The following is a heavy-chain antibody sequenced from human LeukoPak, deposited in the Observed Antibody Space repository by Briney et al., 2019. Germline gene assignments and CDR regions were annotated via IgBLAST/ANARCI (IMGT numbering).Heavy chain of an antibody. CDR2: INHSGST. V-gene: IGHV4-34*01. J-gene: IGHJ4*02. Sequence: SETLSLTCAVYGGSFSGYYWSWIRQPPGKGLEWIGEINHSGSTNYNPSLKSRVTISVDTSNDQFSLELTSVTAADTAVYYCARESSVTATYWGQGTLVIVSS. D-gene: IGHD2-15*01. CDR3: ARESSVTATY. CDR1: GGSFSGYY.